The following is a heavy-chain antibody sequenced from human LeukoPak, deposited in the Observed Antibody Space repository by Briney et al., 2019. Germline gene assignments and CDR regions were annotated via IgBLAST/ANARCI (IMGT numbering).Heavy chain of an antibody. J-gene: IGHJ4*01. V-gene: IGHV3-23*01. CDR2: ISGSGGST. Sequence: GGSLRLSCAASGFTFSSYAMSWVRQAPGKGLEWVSGISGSGGSTSYADSVKGRFTISRDNAKNSLYLQMSSLRVEDTAVYYCATDLGWNDFPPDYWGQGILVAVSS. CDR1: GFTFSSYA. CDR3: ATDLGWNDFPPDY. D-gene: IGHD1-1*01.